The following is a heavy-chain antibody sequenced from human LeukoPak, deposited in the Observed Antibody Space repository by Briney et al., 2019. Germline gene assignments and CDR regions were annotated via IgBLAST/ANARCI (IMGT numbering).Heavy chain of an antibody. CDR2: IYHSGST. Sequence: SETLSLTCTVSGYSISSGYYWGWIRQPPGKGLEWIGSIYHSGSTYYNPSLKSRVTISVDTSKNQFSLRLRSVTAADTAVYYCARDVGVTEFEYWGQGTLVTVSS. CDR1: GYSISSGYY. J-gene: IGHJ4*02. V-gene: IGHV4-38-2*02. D-gene: IGHD3-22*01. CDR3: ARDVGVTEFEY.